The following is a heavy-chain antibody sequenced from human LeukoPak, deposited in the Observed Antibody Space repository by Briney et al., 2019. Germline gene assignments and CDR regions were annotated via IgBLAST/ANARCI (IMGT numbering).Heavy chain of an antibody. CDR1: GYTFTGYY. Sequence: GASVKVSCKASGYTFTGYYMHWVRQAPGQGLERMGWINPNSGGTNYAQKLQGRVTMTTDTSTSTAYMELRSLRSDDTAVYYCARRPSVGYEILTGYVDYWGQETLVTVSS. CDR2: INPNSGGT. V-gene: IGHV1-2*02. CDR3: ARRPSVGYEILTGYVDY. D-gene: IGHD3-9*01. J-gene: IGHJ4*02.